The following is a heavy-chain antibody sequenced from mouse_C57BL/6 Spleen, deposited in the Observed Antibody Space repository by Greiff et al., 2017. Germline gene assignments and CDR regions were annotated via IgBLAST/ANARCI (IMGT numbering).Heavy chain of an antibody. D-gene: IGHD1-1*01. CDR2: ISSGSSTI. CDR1: GFTFSDYG. Sequence: EVKLMESGGGLVKPGGSLKLSCAASGFTFSDYGMHWVRQAPEKGLEWVAYISSGSSTIYYAATVKGRFTISRDNAKNTLFLQMTSLRSEDTAMYYYAEDVGTVFEYWGQGTTLTVSS. CDR3: AEDVGTVFEY. V-gene: IGHV5-17*01. J-gene: IGHJ2*01.